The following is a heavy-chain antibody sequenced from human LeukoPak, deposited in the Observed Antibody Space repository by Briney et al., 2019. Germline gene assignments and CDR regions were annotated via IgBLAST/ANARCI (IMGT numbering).Heavy chain of an antibody. D-gene: IGHD3-3*01. V-gene: IGHV3-21*01. CDR1: GFTFSSYS. J-gene: IGHJ4*02. CDR3: AREPNDFWSGYPDYFDY. CDR2: ISSSSSYI. Sequence: GGSLRLSCAASGFTFSSYSMNWVRQAPGKGLEWVSSISSSSSYIYYADSVKGRFTISRDNAKNSLYLQMNSLRAEDTAVYYCAREPNDFWSGYPDYFDYWGQGTLVTVSS.